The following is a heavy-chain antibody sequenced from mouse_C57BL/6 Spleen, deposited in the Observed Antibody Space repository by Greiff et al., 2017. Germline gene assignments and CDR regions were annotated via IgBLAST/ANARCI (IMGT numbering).Heavy chain of an antibody. CDR3: AMERDWYFDV. V-gene: IGHV5-17*01. Sequence: EVKVVESGGGLVKPGGSLKLSCAASGFTFSDYGMHWVRQAPEKGLEWVAYISSGSSTIYYADTVKGRFTISRDNAKNTLFLHMTSLRSEDAAMYYCAMERDWYFDVWGTGTTVTVSS. CDR1: GFTFSDYG. J-gene: IGHJ1*03. CDR2: ISSGSSTI.